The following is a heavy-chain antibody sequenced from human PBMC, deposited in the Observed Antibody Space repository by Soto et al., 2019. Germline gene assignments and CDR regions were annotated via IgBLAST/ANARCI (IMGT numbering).Heavy chain of an antibody. CDR3: ARTSPTGTYYDFWSGFPSDYGMDV. D-gene: IGHD3-3*01. J-gene: IGHJ6*02. V-gene: IGHV4-61*01. Sequence: SETLSLTCTVSGGSVRSGSYYWSWNRQPPGKGLEWIGYIYYSGSTNYNPSLKSRVTISVDTSKNQFSLKLSSVTAADTAVYYCARTSPTGTYYDFWSGFPSDYGMDVWGQGTTVTVSS. CDR1: GGSVRSGSYY. CDR2: IYYSGST.